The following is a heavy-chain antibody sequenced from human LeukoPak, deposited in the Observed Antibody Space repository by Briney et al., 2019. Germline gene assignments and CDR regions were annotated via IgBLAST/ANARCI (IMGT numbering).Heavy chain of an antibody. Sequence: ESLKISCKGSGYTFTSYWIGWVRQMPGKGLEWMGIIYPDDSDTRYSPSFQGQATISADKSINTAYLQWSSLKASDTAMYYCACSRRGGYNLFDYWGQGTLVTVSS. V-gene: IGHV5-51*01. D-gene: IGHD5-24*01. CDR2: IYPDDSDT. J-gene: IGHJ4*02. CDR1: GYTFTSYW. CDR3: ACSRRGGYNLFDY.